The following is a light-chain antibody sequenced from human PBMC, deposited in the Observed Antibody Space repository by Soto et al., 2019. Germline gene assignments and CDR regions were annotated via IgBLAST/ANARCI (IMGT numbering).Light chain of an antibody. CDR1: QSVDND. Sequence: IVLTQSPATLSVSPGDRATLYCRPSQSVDNDLAWYQQKPGQSPRLLIYDASTRATGIPARFSGSQSGTDFTLTISRLEPEDFVVYYCQHYGSSFTFGPGTKVDIK. CDR3: QHYGSSFT. V-gene: IGKV3-20*01. CDR2: DAS. J-gene: IGKJ3*01.